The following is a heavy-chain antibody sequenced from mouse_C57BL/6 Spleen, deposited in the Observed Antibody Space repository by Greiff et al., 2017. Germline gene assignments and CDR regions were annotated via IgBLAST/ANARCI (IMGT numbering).Heavy chain of an antibody. Sequence: VQLQQSGPELVKPGASVTIPCKASGYTFTDYNMDWVKQSHGKSLEWIGDINPNNGGTIYNQKFKGKATLTVDKSSSTAYMELRSLTSEDTAVYYCARRGYDGYYAWFAYWGQGTLVTVSA. CDR1: GYTFTDYN. CDR2: INPNNGGT. D-gene: IGHD2-3*01. V-gene: IGHV1-18*01. J-gene: IGHJ3*01. CDR3: ARRGYDGYYAWFAY.